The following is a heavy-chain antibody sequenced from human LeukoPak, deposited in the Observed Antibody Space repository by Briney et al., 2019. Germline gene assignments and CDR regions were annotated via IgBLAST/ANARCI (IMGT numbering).Heavy chain of an antibody. D-gene: IGHD3-22*01. Sequence: ASVKVSCKAPGYTFARYYIHWVRQAPGQGLEWMGIINPSGGSTRYAQKFQGRVTMTGDTSTSTVYMELSSLRSDDTAVYYCARGGYYDSSGSFDPWGQGTLVTVSS. V-gene: IGHV1-46*01. CDR2: INPSGGST. CDR3: ARGGYYDSSGSFDP. CDR1: GYTFARYY. J-gene: IGHJ5*02.